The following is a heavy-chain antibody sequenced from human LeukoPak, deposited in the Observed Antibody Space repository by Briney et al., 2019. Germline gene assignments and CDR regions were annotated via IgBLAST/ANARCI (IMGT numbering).Heavy chain of an antibody. CDR3: ARESRTGYYDFWSGYYTFDY. CDR2: ISAYNGNT. Sequence: ASVKVSCKASGYTFTSYGIRWVRQAPGQGLEWMGWISAYNGNTNYAQKLQGRVTMTTDTSTSTAYMELRSLRSDDTAVYYCARESRTGYYDFWSGYYTFDYWGQGTLVTVSS. D-gene: IGHD3-3*01. CDR1: GYTFTSYG. J-gene: IGHJ4*02. V-gene: IGHV1-18*01.